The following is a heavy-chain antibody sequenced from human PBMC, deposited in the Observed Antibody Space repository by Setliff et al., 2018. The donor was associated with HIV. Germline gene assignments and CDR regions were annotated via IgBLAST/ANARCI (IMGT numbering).Heavy chain of an antibody. J-gene: IGHJ4*02. CDR2: VDPEDGET. CDR1: EYKISDYF. D-gene: IGHD2-2*01. V-gene: IGHV1-69-2*01. Sequence: GASVKVSCKASEYKISDYFMHWVKQAPGKGLEWMGRVDPEDGETMYVDNFQGRVTINADTSTDTAYMELSSLRSEDTAVYYCARLQGGPAHPLDYWGQGTLVTVSS. CDR3: ARLQGGPAHPLDY.